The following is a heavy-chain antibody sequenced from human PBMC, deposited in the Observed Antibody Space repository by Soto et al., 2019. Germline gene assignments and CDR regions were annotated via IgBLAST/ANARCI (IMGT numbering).Heavy chain of an antibody. J-gene: IGHJ4*02. D-gene: IGHD6-13*01. CDR1: GYSFTNYW. CDR2: IYPGDSDT. CDR3: TRHNGDSWNYIYY. Sequence: GESLQISCRGSGYSFTNYWIGWVRQMPGKGLEWMGIIYPGDSDTRYNPSFQGQVTISADKSISTAYLQWTSLKASDTAMYYWTRHNGDSWNYIYYWGQGTLVTVSS. V-gene: IGHV5-51*01.